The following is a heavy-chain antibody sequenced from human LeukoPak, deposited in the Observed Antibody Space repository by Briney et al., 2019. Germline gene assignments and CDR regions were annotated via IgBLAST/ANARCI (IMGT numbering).Heavy chain of an antibody. J-gene: IGHJ5*02. CDR3: ARDRVAVVPAGIGGRPGP. CDR1: GYTFTSYG. CDR2: VSGHNDKT. Sequence: GASVKVSCKISGYTFTSYGISWVRQAHRQGPERMGWVSGHNDKTKYAEKFQGRVAMTTDTSTTTAYMELRSLRSDDTAVYYCARDRVAVVPAGIGGRPGPWGQGTQVTVSS. D-gene: IGHD2-2*01. V-gene: IGHV1-18*01.